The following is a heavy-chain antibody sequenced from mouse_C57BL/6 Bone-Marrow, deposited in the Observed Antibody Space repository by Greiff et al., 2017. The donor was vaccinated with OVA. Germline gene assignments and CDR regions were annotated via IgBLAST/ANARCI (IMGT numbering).Heavy chain of an antibody. D-gene: IGHD2-5*01. Sequence: QVQLQQSGAELARPGASVKLSCKASGYTFTSYGISWVKQRTGQGLEGIGEIYPRSGNTYYNEKFKGKATLTADKSSSTAYMELRSLTSEDSAVYFCARRFYSNWFAYWGQGTLVTVSA. CDR3: ARRFYSNWFAY. CDR1: GYTFTSYG. V-gene: IGHV1-81*01. CDR2: IYPRSGNT. J-gene: IGHJ3*01.